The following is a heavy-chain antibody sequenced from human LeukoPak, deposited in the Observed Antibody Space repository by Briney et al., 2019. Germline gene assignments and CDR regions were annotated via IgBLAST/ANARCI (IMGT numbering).Heavy chain of an antibody. CDR3: ARHSFGLLESFDY. V-gene: IGHV4-34*01. Sequence: PSETLSLTCAVYGGSFSGYYWSWIRQPPGKGLEWIGSIYYSGSTYYNPSLKSRVTISVDASKNQFSLKLSSVTAADTAVYYCARHSFGLLESFDYWGQGTLVTVSS. D-gene: IGHD3-10*01. CDR1: GGSFSGYY. J-gene: IGHJ4*02. CDR2: IYYSGST.